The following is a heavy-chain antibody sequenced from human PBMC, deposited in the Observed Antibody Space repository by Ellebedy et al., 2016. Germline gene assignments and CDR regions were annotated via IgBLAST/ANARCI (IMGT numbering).Heavy chain of an antibody. D-gene: IGHD6-13*01. V-gene: IGHV4-39*07. Sequence: SETLSLTCTVSGGSISSGGYYWSWIRQHPGKGLEWIGEINHSGSTNYNPSLKSRVTISVDTSKNQFSLKLSSVTAADTAVYYCARALIVLSPDRRYSSSWYRGYYFDYWGQGTLVTVSS. CDR1: GGSISSGGYY. J-gene: IGHJ4*02. CDR3: ARALIVLSPDRRYSSSWYRGYYFDY. CDR2: INHSGST.